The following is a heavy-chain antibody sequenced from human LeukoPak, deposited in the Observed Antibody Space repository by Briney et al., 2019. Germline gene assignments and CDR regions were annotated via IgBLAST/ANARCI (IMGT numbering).Heavy chain of an antibody. Sequence: GGSLRLSCAASGFTFSSYGMHRVRQAPGKGLEWVAVIWYDGSNKYYADSVKGRFTISRDNSKNTLYLQMNSLRAEDRAVYYCARDQYCSGGSCYSDYYYYGMDVWGQGTTVTVSS. CDR3: ARDQYCSGGSCYSDYYYYGMDV. D-gene: IGHD2-15*01. J-gene: IGHJ6*02. V-gene: IGHV3-33*01. CDR1: GFTFSSYG. CDR2: IWYDGSNK.